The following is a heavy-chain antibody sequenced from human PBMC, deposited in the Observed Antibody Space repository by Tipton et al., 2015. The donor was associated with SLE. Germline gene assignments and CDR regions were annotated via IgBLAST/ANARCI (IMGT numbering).Heavy chain of an antibody. D-gene: IGHD6-19*01. CDR3: ARRNSSGWDRRAFDI. Sequence: TLSLTCTVSGGSISSYYWSWIRQPAGKGLEWIGYIYYSGITNYNPSLKSRVTISVDTSKNQFSLKLSSVTAADTAVYYCARRNSSGWDRRAFDIWGQGSMVTVSS. CDR1: GGSISSYY. J-gene: IGHJ3*02. CDR2: IYYSGIT. V-gene: IGHV4-59*12.